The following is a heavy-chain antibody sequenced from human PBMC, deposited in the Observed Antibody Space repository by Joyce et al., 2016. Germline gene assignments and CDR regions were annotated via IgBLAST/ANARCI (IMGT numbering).Heavy chain of an antibody. V-gene: IGHV1-8*01. CDR1: GYTFTSYD. J-gene: IGHJ6*02. Sequence: QVQLVQSGAEVKKPGASVKVSCKASGYTFTSYDINWVRQATGQGLEWMGWMNPNRGNTGYAQNFQGRVTMTRSTARSTAYMELSSLRSEDTAVYYCARRSCSGGSCYGEFYFYYSAMDVWGQGTTVTVSS. D-gene: IGHD2-15*01. CDR3: ARRSCSGGSCYGEFYFYYSAMDV. CDR2: MNPNRGNT.